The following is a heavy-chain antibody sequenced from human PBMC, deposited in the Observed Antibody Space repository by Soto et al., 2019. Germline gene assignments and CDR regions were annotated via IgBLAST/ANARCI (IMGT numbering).Heavy chain of an antibody. CDR1: GYTFTSYA. V-gene: IGHV1-3*01. CDR3: ARDFYVGATRLGRGAFDY. Sequence: AAVKVSCKASGYTFTSYAMHWVRQAPGQRLEWMGWINAGNGNTKYSQKFQGRVTITRDTSASTAYMELSSLRSEDTAVYYCARDFYVGATRLGRGAFDYWGQGTLVTVS. D-gene: IGHD1-26*01. CDR2: INAGNGNT. J-gene: IGHJ4*02.